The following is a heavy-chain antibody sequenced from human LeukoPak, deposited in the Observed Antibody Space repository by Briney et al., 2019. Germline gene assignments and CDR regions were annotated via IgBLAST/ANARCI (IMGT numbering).Heavy chain of an antibody. J-gene: IGHJ4*02. D-gene: IGHD3-22*01. CDR1: GFTFSSYA. Sequence: PGGSLRLSCAASGFTFSSYALSWVRQAPGKGLEWVSAISASGGITYYGDSVKGRFTISRDNSKNTLYLQMNSLRAEDTAVYYCAKGYYYDSTGYYPVDHWGQGTLVTVSS. CDR2: ISASGGIT. CDR3: AKGYYYDSTGYYPVDH. V-gene: IGHV3-23*01.